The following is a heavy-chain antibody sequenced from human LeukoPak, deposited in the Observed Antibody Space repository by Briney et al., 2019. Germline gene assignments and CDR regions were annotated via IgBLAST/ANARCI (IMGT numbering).Heavy chain of an antibody. Sequence: SETLSLTCAVYGASFSGYYWSWIRQPPGKGLEWIGEINHSGSTNYNPSLKSRVTISVDTSKNQFSLKLSSVTAADTAVYYCARARDWSYYYYYYGMDVWGKGTTVTVSS. CDR2: INHSGST. V-gene: IGHV4-34*01. D-gene: IGHD3/OR15-3a*01. CDR3: ARARDWSYYYYYYGMDV. CDR1: GASFSGYY. J-gene: IGHJ6*04.